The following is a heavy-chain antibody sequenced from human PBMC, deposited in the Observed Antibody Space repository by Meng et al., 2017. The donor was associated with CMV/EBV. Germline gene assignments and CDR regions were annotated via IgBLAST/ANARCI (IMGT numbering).Heavy chain of an antibody. D-gene: IGHD3-10*01. CDR3: VRDYYGSGTDGFDY. V-gene: IGHV3-30-3*01. Sequence: SLKISCAASGFTFSSYAMHWVRQASGKGLEWVAVISYDGSNKYYADSVKGRFTISRDNSKNTLYLQMNSLRAEDTAVYYCVRDYYGSGTDGFDYWGQGTLVTVSS. J-gene: IGHJ4*02. CDR2: ISYDGSNK. CDR1: GFTFSSYA.